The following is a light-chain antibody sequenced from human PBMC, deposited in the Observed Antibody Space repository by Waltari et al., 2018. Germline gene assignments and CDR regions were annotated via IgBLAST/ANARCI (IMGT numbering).Light chain of an antibody. CDR1: QSLLHSTGYTY. CDR2: LGS. V-gene: IGKV2-28*01. CDR3: MQALQTVT. J-gene: IGKJ5*01. Sequence: DIVMTQSPLSLPVTPGEPASISFRSSQSLLHSTGYTYLHWYLQRPGQSPHLLIYLGSNRASGVPDRFSGSGSGTDFTLKISRVEAEDVGVYYCMQALQTVTFGQGTRLEIK.